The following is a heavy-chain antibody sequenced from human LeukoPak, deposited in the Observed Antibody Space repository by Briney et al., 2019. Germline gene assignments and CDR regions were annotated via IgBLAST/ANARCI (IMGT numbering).Heavy chain of an antibody. Sequence: ASVKVSCKTSGYTFTGSYMHWVRQAPGQGLEWMGWINPNSGGTNYAQKFQGRVTMTRDTSISTAYMELSRLRSDDTAVYYCARSIAVAGTGFDYWGRGTLVTVSS. J-gene: IGHJ4*02. CDR2: INPNSGGT. CDR1: GYTFTGSY. D-gene: IGHD6-19*01. CDR3: ARSIAVAGTGFDY. V-gene: IGHV1-2*02.